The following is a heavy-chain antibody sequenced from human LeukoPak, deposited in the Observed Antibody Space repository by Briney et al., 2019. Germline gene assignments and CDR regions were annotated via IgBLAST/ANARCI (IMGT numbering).Heavy chain of an antibody. CDR2: INPKSGGT. CDR3: ARLCSTSCRNWFDP. J-gene: IGHJ5*02. D-gene: IGHD2-2*01. CDR1: GYTFTGYY. Sequence: ASVKVSCKTSGYTFTGYYIHWVRQAPGQGLEWMGWINPKSGGTHSAQMFQGRVTMTRDTSISTAYMELSSLRSEDTAVYYCARLCSTSCRNWFDPWGQGTLVTVSS. V-gene: IGHV1-2*02.